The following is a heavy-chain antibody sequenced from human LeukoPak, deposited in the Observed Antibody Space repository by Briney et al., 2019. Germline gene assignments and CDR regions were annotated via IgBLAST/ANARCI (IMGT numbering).Heavy chain of an antibody. CDR1: GESLSGYY. V-gene: IGHV4-34*01. CDR2: INHSGST. Sequence: PSETLSLTCAVFGESLSGYYWSWIRQPPGKGLEWIGQINHSGSTNYNPSLKSRVTISVDTSKNQFSLKLSSVTAADTAVYYCALGRSRYINVAFDIWGQGTMVTVSS. CDR3: ALGRSRYINVAFDI. J-gene: IGHJ3*02. D-gene: IGHD4-11*01.